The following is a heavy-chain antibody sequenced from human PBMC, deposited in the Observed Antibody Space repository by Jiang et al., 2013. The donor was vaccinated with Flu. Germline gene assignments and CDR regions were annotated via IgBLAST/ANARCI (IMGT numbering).Heavy chain of an antibody. D-gene: IGHD3-22*01. J-gene: IGHJ6*02. CDR1: GDSVSSNSAA. V-gene: IGHV6-1*01. CDR3: ARDSVEPAYYYDSSGYGRHYYYYGMDV. CDR2: TYYRSKWYN. Sequence: QTLSLTCAISGDSVSSNSAAWNWIRQSPSRGLEWLGRTYYRSKWYNDYAVSVKSRITINPDTSKNQFSLQLNSVTPEDTAVYYCARDSVEPAYYYDSSGYGRHYYYYGMDVWGQGTTVTVSS.